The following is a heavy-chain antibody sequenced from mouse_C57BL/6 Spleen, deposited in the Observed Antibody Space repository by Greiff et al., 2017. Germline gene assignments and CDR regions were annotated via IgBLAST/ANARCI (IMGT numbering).Heavy chain of an antibody. J-gene: IGHJ4*01. V-gene: IGHV5-4*01. D-gene: IGHD2-4*01. CDR1: GFTFSSYA. CDR2: ISDGGSYT. Sequence: EVHLVESGGGLVKPGGSLKLSCAASGFTFSSYAMSWVRQTPEQRLEWVATISDGGSYTYYPDNVKGRFTISRDNAKNNLYLQMSHLKSEDTAMYYCARDEDYDDYAMDYWGQGTSVTVSS. CDR3: ARDEDYDDYAMDY.